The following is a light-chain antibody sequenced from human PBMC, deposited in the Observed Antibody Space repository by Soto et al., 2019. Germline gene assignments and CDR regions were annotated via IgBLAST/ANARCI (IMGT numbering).Light chain of an antibody. J-gene: IGKJ4*01. CDR3: QQSYTTPLT. CDR1: QDINRW. V-gene: IGKV1-5*01. Sequence: DIQMTQSPSTLSASVGDRVTITCRASQDINRWLAWYQQKPGKAPKILIYNADTLESGVPSRFSGSGSGTYFTLTISSLQPEDLATYYCQQSYTTPLTFGGGTKVDIK. CDR2: NAD.